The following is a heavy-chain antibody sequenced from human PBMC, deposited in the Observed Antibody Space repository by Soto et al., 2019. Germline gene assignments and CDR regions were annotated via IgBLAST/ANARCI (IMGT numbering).Heavy chain of an antibody. CDR1: GFTFSNAW. Sequence: EVQLVESGGGLVQPGGSLRLSCAASGFTFSNAWISWVRQAPGKGLEWVGRIKSKTDGGTTDYAAPVKGRFTISRDDSKNTLYLQMNSLKTEDTAVYYCTTAQRGDYYDSSGYPYWGQGTLVTVSS. CDR3: TTAQRGDYYDSSGYPY. CDR2: IKSKTDGGTT. D-gene: IGHD3-22*01. V-gene: IGHV3-15*01. J-gene: IGHJ4*02.